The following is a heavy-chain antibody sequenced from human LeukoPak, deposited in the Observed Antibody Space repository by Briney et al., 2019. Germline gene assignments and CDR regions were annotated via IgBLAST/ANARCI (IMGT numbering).Heavy chain of an antibody. CDR3: ASRRGTMVRGVMDY. Sequence: PSETLSLTCAVYGGSFSGYYWSWIRQPPGKGLEWIGEINHSGSTNYNPSLKSRVTIPVDTSKNQFSLKLSSVTAADTAVYYCASRRGTMVRGVMDYWGQGTLVTVSS. V-gene: IGHV4-34*01. CDR2: INHSGST. CDR1: GGSFSGYY. D-gene: IGHD3-10*01. J-gene: IGHJ4*02.